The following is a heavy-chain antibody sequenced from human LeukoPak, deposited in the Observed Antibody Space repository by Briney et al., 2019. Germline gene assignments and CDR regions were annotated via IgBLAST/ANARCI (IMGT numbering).Heavy chain of an antibody. CDR3: ARDGGGVVRGVIIPYYFDY. CDR2: ISSSSSTI. V-gene: IGHV3-48*04. D-gene: IGHD3-10*01. Sequence: GGSLRLSCAASGFTFSSYSMNWVRQAPGKGLEWVSYISSSSSTIYYADSVKGRFTISRDNAKNSLYLQMNSLRAEDTAVYYCARDGGGVVRGVIIPYYFDYWGQGTLVTVSS. J-gene: IGHJ4*02. CDR1: GFTFSSYS.